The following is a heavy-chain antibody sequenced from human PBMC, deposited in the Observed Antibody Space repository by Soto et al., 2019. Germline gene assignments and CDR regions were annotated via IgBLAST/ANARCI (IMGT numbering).Heavy chain of an antibody. D-gene: IGHD2-2*01. CDR3: AASRGYCGNIYYYISPFDY. V-gene: IGHV1-2*02. CDR1: GYTFTGYY. Sequence: ASVKVSCKASGYTFTGYYMHWVRQAPGQGLEWMGWINPNSGGTNYEQKFQGRDTMTRDTSISTAYMELSRLRSDDTAVYYCAASRGYCGNIYYYISPFDYLCLGTLVTVSS. CDR2: INPNSGGT. J-gene: IGHJ4*02.